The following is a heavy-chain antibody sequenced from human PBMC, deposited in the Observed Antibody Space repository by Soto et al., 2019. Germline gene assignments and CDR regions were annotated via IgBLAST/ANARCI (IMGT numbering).Heavy chain of an antibody. J-gene: IGHJ6*03. CDR2: IYYSGST. CDR3: ARVVVVPAATFGWEYYYYYYMDV. Sequence: SETLSLTCTVSGGSISSYYWSWIRQPPGKGLEWIGYIYYSGSTNYNPSVKSRVTISVDTSKNQFSLKLSSVTAADTAVYYCARVVVVPAATFGWEYYYYYYMDVWGKGTTVTVSS. D-gene: IGHD2-2*01. V-gene: IGHV4-59*01. CDR1: GGSISSYY.